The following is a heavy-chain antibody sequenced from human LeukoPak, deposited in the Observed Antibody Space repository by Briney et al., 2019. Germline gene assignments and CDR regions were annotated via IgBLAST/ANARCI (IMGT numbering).Heavy chain of an antibody. V-gene: IGHV4-59*08. CDR3: ARHGTGQKAFDI. Sequence: SETLSLTCAVYGGSFSGYYWSWIRQPPGKGLAWIGQIYYSGGTIYNPSLKGRVTISVDTTNNHFSLKLSSMTAADTAVFYCARHGTGQKAFDIWGQGTMVTVSS. J-gene: IGHJ3*02. D-gene: IGHD1-14*01. CDR1: GGSFSGYY. CDR2: IYYSGGT.